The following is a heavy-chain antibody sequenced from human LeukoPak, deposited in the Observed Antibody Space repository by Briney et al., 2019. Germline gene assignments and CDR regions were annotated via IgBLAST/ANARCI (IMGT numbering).Heavy chain of an antibody. J-gene: IGHJ4*02. CDR1: GFTFSSYS. D-gene: IGHD6-13*01. V-gene: IGHV3-48*04. Sequence: GGSLRLSCAASGFTFSSYSMNWVRQAPGKGLEWVSYISSSSSTIYYADSVKGRFTISRDNAKNSLYLQMNSLRAEDTAVYYCARDFAQPGIAAAGTDYWGQGTLVTVSS. CDR3: ARDFAQPGIAAAGTDY. CDR2: ISSSSSTI.